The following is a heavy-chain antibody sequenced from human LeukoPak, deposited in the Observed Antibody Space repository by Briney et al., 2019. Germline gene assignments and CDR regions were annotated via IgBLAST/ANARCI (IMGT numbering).Heavy chain of an antibody. CDR2: IYHSGST. V-gene: IGHV4-38-2*02. J-gene: IGHJ4*02. CDR3: ARGAYGDYSVLDS. CDR1: GYSISSGYY. D-gene: IGHD4-17*01. Sequence: PWETLSLTCTVSGYSISSGYYWGWIRQPPGRGLKWVGSIYHSGSTYHNPSLKSRVTISVDTSKNQFSLKLSSVTAADTAVSYCARGAYGDYSVLDSWGQGTLVTVSS.